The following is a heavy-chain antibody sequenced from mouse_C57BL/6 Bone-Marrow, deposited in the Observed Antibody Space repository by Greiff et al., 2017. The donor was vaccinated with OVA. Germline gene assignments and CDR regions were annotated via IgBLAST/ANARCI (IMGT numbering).Heavy chain of an antibody. V-gene: IGHV5-4*01. Sequence: EVQLVESGGGLVKPGGSLKLSCAASGFTFSSYAMSWVRQTPEKRLEWVATISDGGSYTYYPDNVKGRFTISRDNAKNNLYLQMSHLKSEDTAMYYCARYHDGYYSFAYWGQGTLVTVSA. CDR2: ISDGGSYT. D-gene: IGHD2-3*01. CDR3: ARYHDGYYSFAY. J-gene: IGHJ3*01. CDR1: GFTFSSYA.